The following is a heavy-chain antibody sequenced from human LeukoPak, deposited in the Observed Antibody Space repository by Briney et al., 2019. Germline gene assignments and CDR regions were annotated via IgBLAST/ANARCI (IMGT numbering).Heavy chain of an antibody. Sequence: ASETLSLTCAVYGGSFSGYYWSWIRQPPGKGLEWIGEINHSGSTNYNPSLKSRVTISVDTSKNQFSLKLSSVTAADTAVYYCATTVYNWFDPWGQGTLVTVSS. D-gene: IGHD4-11*01. CDR1: GGSFSGYY. V-gene: IGHV4-34*01. J-gene: IGHJ5*02. CDR3: ATTVYNWFDP. CDR2: INHSGST.